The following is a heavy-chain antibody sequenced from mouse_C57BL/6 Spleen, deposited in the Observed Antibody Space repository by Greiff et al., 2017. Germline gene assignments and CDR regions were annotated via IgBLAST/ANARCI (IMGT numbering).Heavy chain of an antibody. V-gene: IGHV5-4*03. D-gene: IGHD2-4*01. J-gene: IGHJ2*01. Sequence: DVKLVESGGGLVKPGGSLKLSCAASGFTFSSYAMSWVRQTPEKRLEWVATISDGGSYTYYPDNVKGRFTISRDNAKNNLYLQMSHLKSEDTAMYYCARIYYDYYYFDYWGQGTTLTVSS. CDR2: ISDGGSYT. CDR3: ARIYYDYYYFDY. CDR1: GFTFSSYA.